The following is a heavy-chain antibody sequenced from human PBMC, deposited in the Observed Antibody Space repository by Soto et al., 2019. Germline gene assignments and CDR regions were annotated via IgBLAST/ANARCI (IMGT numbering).Heavy chain of an antibody. CDR1: GGSISSGNYY. CDR3: ATMGTPATGLYYFDY. J-gene: IGHJ4*02. D-gene: IGHD2-15*01. CDR2: ISYSGSA. Sequence: SETLSLTCTVSGGSISSGNYYWSWIRQPPGKGLEWIGFISYSGSAYYNPSLKSRVTISVDTSKNQFSLNLSFVAAADTAVYYCATMGTPATGLYYFDYWGQGTLVTVSS. V-gene: IGHV4-30-4*01.